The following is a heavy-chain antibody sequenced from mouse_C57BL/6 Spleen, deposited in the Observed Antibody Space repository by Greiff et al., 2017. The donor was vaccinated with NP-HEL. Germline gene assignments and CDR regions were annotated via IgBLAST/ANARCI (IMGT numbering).Heavy chain of an antibody. J-gene: IGHJ2*01. Sequence: DVKLVESGGDLVKPGGSLKLSCAASGFTFSSYGMSWVRQTPDKRLEWVATISSGGNYTYYPDSVKGRFTISRDNAKNTLYLQMSSLKSEDTAMYYCARENYSNGNFDYWGQGTTLTVSS. D-gene: IGHD2-5*01. CDR3: ARENYSNGNFDY. CDR2: ISSGGNYT. CDR1: GFTFSSYG. V-gene: IGHV5-6*02.